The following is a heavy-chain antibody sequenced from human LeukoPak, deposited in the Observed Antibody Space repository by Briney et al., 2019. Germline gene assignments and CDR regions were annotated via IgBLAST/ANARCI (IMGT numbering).Heavy chain of an antibody. CDR3: AKANYHYNYVNV. V-gene: IGHV3-43*01. CDR2: ISGDGGDT. Sequence: GGSLRLSCAASGFTFDDYTMHWVRQAPGKGLEWVSLISGDGGDTYYADSVQGRFTISRDNSKNSLYLQMNSLRSEDTPLYYCAKANYHYNYVNVWGKGTTVTVSS. J-gene: IGHJ6*03. CDR1: GFTFDDYT.